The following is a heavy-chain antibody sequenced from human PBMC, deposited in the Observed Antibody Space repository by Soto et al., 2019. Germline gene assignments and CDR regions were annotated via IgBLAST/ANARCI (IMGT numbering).Heavy chain of an antibody. J-gene: IGHJ6*02. Sequence: GGSLRLSCAASGFIFRSYSLNWVRQVPGKGLEWLSYVSSSSRITYYADSVKGRFTVSIDNAKNSLYLQMNSLRDEDTAVYYCARDQDIVVAPGAYGMDVWGQGTTVTVSS. CDR3: ARDQDIVVAPGAYGMDV. D-gene: IGHD2-2*01. CDR2: VSSSSRIT. V-gene: IGHV3-48*02. CDR1: GFIFRSYS.